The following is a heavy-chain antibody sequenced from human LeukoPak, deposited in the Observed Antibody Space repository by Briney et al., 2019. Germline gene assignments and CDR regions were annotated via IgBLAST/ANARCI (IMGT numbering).Heavy chain of an antibody. CDR3: ARVVVPDYDAFDI. V-gene: IGHV3-21*01. Sequence: PGGSLRLSCAASGFTFSSYSMNWVRQAPGKGLEWVSSISSSSSYIYYADSVKGRFTISRDNAKNSLYLQMNSLRAEDTAVYYCARVVVPDYDAFDIWGQGTMVTVSS. J-gene: IGHJ3*02. CDR1: GFTFSSYS. CDR2: ISSSSSYI. D-gene: IGHD2-2*01.